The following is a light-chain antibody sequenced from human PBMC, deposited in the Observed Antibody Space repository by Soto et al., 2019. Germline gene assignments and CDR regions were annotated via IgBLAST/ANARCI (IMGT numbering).Light chain of an antibody. CDR3: QSYDSSLSGVV. Sequence: VVTQPPSVSGAPGQRVTISCNGSSSNIGAGYDVHWYQQLPGTAPKLLIYGNSNRPSGVPDRFSGSKSGTSASLAITGLQAEDEADYYCQSYDSSLSGVVFGGGTKVTVL. CDR1: SSNIGAGYD. CDR2: GNS. V-gene: IGLV1-40*01. J-gene: IGLJ2*01.